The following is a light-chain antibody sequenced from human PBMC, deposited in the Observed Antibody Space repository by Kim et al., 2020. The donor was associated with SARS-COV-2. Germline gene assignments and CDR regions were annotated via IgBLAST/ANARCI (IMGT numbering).Light chain of an antibody. Sequence: SYELTQPPSVSVSPGQTASITCSGDKLGDKYACWYQQKPGQSPVLVIYQDSKRPSGIPERFSGSNSGNTATLTISGTQAMDEADYYCQAWDSSTAVFGGGTQRIVL. CDR2: QDS. V-gene: IGLV3-1*01. J-gene: IGLJ2*01. CDR1: KLGDKY. CDR3: QAWDSSTAV.